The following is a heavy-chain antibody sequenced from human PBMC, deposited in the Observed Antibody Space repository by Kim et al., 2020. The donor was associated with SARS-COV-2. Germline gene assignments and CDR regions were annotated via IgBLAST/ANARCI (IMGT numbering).Heavy chain of an antibody. V-gene: IGHV3-30*18. Sequence: GGSLRLSCAASGFTFSSYGMHWVRQAPGKGLEWVAVISYDGSNKYYADSVKGRFTISRDNSKNTLYLQMNSLRAEDTAVYYCAKALVIAVAGSWMEYWGQGTLVTVSS. D-gene: IGHD6-19*01. J-gene: IGHJ4*02. CDR2: ISYDGSNK. CDR1: GFTFSSYG. CDR3: AKALVIAVAGSWMEY.